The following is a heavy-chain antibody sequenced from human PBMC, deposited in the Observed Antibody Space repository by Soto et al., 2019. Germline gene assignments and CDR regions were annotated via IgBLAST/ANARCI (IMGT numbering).Heavy chain of an antibody. CDR1: GYTFTSYA. CDR3: ARDPLRYDILTGNPRYDFDT. D-gene: IGHD3-9*01. Sequence: PSVKVSCKASGYTFTSYAMHWVRQAPGQRLEWMGWISAGNGNTKYSQKFQGRVTITRDTSASTAYMELSSLRSEDTAVYYCARDPLRYDILTGNPRYDFDTWRQGTMVTV. J-gene: IGHJ3*02. CDR2: ISAGNGNT. V-gene: IGHV1-3*01.